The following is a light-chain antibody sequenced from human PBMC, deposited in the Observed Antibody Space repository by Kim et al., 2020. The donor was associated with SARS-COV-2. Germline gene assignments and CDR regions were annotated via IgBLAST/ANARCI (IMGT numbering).Light chain of an antibody. CDR2: DVS. CDR1: SSDVGGYNY. Sequence: GQSITISCTGTSSDVGGYNYVSWYQQHPGKAPKLMIYDVSQRPSGVSHRFSGFKSGNTASLTISGLQAEDEADYYCSSYTVSTTYVFGTGTKVTVL. CDR3: SSYTVSTTYV. V-gene: IGLV2-14*04. J-gene: IGLJ1*01.